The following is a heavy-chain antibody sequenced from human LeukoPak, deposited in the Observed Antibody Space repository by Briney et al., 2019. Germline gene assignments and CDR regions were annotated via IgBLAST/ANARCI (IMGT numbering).Heavy chain of an antibody. D-gene: IGHD3-3*01. CDR2: ISYDGSNK. V-gene: IGHV3-30-3*01. J-gene: IGHJ6*02. CDR1: GFTFSSYA. CDR3: ARGDIRFLEWLLAYYYYGMDV. Sequence: GRSLRLSCAASGFTFSSYAMHWVRQAPGKGLEWVAVISYDGSNKYYADSVKGRFTISRGNSKNTLYLQMNSLRAEDTAVYYCARGDIRFLEWLLAYYYYGMDVWGQGTTVTVSS.